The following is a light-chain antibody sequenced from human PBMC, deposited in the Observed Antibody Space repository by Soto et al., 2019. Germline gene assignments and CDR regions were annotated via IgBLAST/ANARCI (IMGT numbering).Light chain of an antibody. CDR3: QQYYHWPWT. CDR1: QSVSSN. Sequence: EIVMTQSPGTLSVSPGERASLSCRASQSVSSNLAWYQQKPGQAPRLLIYDASSRATGIPARFSGSGSGTDFTLTISSLQSEDFAVYYCQQYYHWPWTFGQGTKVDIK. J-gene: IGKJ1*01. CDR2: DAS. V-gene: IGKV3-15*01.